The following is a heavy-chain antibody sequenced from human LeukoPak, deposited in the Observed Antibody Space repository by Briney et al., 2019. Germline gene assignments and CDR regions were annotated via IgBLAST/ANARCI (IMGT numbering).Heavy chain of an antibody. CDR3: ARDLYYYDSSGYYYKWFDP. V-gene: IGHV1-2*02. CDR2: INPNSGGT. D-gene: IGHD3-22*01. J-gene: IGHJ5*02. Sequence: ASVKVSCKASGYTFTGYYMHWVRQAPGQGPEWMGWINPNSGGTNYAQKFQGRVTMTRDTSISTAYMELSRLRSDDTAVYYCARDLYYYDSSGYYYKWFDPWGQGTLVTVSS. CDR1: GYTFTGYY.